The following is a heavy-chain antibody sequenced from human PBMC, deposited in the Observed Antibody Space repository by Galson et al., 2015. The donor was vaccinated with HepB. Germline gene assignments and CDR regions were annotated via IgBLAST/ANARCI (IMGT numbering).Heavy chain of an antibody. J-gene: IGHJ4*02. D-gene: IGHD6-6*01. CDR1: GASISSYY. Sequence: LSLTCTVSGASISSYYWNWIRQPPGKGLEWIGYISYSGSPNYNPSLKSRVTISINASKNQFSLNLSSVTAADTAVYYCARVYDSSSADLDYWGQGTLVTVSS. V-gene: IGHV4-59*01. CDR2: ISYSGSP. CDR3: ARVYDSSSADLDY.